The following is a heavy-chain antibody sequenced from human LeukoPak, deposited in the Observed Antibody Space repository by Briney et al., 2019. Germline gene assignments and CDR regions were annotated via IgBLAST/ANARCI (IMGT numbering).Heavy chain of an antibody. D-gene: IGHD3-9*01. CDR1: GFTFSGSA. V-gene: IGHV3-73*01. J-gene: IGHJ6*03. CDR2: IRSKANSYAT. Sequence: RGSLRLSCAASGFTFSGSAMHWVRQASGKGLEWVGRIRSKANSYATVYAASVKGRFTISRDDSKNTAYLQMNSLKTEDTAVYYCTRTSDILTGYTPREAYYYYYHMDVWGKGTTVTISS. CDR3: TRTSDILTGYTPREAYYYYYHMDV.